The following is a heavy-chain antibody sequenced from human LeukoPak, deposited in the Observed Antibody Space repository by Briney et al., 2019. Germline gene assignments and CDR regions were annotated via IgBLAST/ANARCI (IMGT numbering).Heavy chain of an antibody. CDR2: IYHSGST. CDR1: GYSISSGYY. Sequence: SETLSLTCAVSGYSISSGYYWGWIRQPPGKGLEWIGSIYHSGSTYYNPSLKSRVTISVDTSKNQFSLKLSSVTAADTAVYYCARHGYCSSTSCYKNWGQGTLVTVSS. V-gene: IGHV4-38-2*01. D-gene: IGHD2-2*03. J-gene: IGHJ1*01. CDR3: ARHGYCSSTSCYKN.